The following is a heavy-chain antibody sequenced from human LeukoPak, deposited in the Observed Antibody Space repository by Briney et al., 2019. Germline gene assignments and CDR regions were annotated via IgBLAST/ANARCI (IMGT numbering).Heavy chain of an antibody. CDR3: ARLLDTAMVTPYFDY. CDR2: IIPILGIA. Sequence: GASVKVSCKASGGTFSSYAISWVRQAPGHGLEWMGRIIPILGIANYAQKFQGRVAITADKSTSTAYMELSSLRSEDTAVYYCARLLDTAMVTPYFDYWGQGTLVTVSS. D-gene: IGHD5-18*01. V-gene: IGHV1-69*04. J-gene: IGHJ4*02. CDR1: GGTFSSYA.